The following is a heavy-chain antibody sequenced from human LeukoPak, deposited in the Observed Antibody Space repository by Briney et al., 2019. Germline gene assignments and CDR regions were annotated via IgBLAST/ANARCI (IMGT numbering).Heavy chain of an antibody. D-gene: IGHD6-19*01. CDR2: ISTDSGDT. Sequence: GASVKVSCKASGYTFTSYGISWVRQAPGQGLEWVGWISTDSGDTTYAHNLQGRVTMTTDTFTSTAYMELRSLRSDDTAVYYCATHFIAVSNYYGMDVWGQGTTVTVSS. J-gene: IGHJ6*02. CDR3: ATHFIAVSNYYGMDV. CDR1: GYTFTSYG. V-gene: IGHV1-18*01.